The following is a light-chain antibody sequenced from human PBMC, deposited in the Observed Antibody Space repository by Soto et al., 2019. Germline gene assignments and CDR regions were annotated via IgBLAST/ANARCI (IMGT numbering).Light chain of an antibody. CDR3: QQYNNWPLRT. CDR1: QSVSSN. V-gene: IGKV3-15*01. J-gene: IGKJ1*01. Sequence: EIVLIQSPATLSLSPGERATLSCWASQSVSSNLAWYQQKPGQAPRLLIYGASTRATGIPARFSGSGSGTEFTLTISSLQSEDFAVYYCQQYNNWPLRTFGQGTKVDI. CDR2: GAS.